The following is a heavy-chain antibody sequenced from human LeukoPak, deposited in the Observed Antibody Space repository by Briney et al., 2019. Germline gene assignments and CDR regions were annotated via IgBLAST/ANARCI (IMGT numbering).Heavy chain of an antibody. V-gene: IGHV3-66*01. Sequence: PGGSLSLSCSASGFTVSSNYMSWVRPAPGKGLEWVSVIYSGGSTYSADSVKGRFTISRDNSKNTLYIQMNSLRAEDTAVYYCASEDYGGNSGFDYWGQGTLVTVPS. CDR2: IYSGGST. J-gene: IGHJ4*02. CDR3: ASEDYGGNSGFDY. D-gene: IGHD4-23*01. CDR1: GFTVSSNY.